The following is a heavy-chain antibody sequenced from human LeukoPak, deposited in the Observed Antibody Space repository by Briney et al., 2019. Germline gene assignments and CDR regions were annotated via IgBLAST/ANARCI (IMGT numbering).Heavy chain of an antibody. J-gene: IGHJ4*02. CDR3: ARDCRTTRCYGRFDY. CDR1: GYTFISYG. Sequence: ASVKVPCKASGYTFISYGITWVRQAPGQGPEWMGWISAYNGNTKYAQNLQGRVSMTTDTSTSTAYMELRSLRSDDTAVYYCARDCRTTRCYGRFDYWGQGTLVTVSS. V-gene: IGHV1-18*01. CDR2: ISAYNGNT. D-gene: IGHD2-2*01.